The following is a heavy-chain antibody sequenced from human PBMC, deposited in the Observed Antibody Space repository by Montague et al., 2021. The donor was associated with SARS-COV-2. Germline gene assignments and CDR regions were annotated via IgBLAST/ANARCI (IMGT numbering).Heavy chain of an antibody. J-gene: IGHJ4*02. V-gene: IGHV4-61*02. CDR3: ARVGGNYYRCFDY. Sequence: TLSLTCTVSGDSISSGTYYWSWIRQPAGKGLEWIGRIYTSGGTNYNPSLKSRVTMSVDPSKNQFSLTMSSVTAADTAVYYCARVGGNYYRCFDYWGQGSLVTVSS. CDR1: GDSISSGTYY. D-gene: IGHD1-26*01. CDR2: IYTSGGT.